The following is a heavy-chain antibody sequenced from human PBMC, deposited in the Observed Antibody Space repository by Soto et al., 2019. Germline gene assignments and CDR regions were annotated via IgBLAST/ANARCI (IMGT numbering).Heavy chain of an antibody. CDR3: ARQTTTYYDFWSGYYTGNDYYYYGMDV. Sequence: PGESLKISCKGSGYSFTSYWIGWVRQMPGKGLEWMGIIYPGDSDTRYSPSFQGQVTISADKSISTAYLQWSSLKASDTAMYYCARQTTTYYDFWSGYYTGNDYYYYGMDVWGQGTTVTVSS. CDR2: IYPGDSDT. CDR1: GYSFTSYW. V-gene: IGHV5-51*01. D-gene: IGHD3-3*01. J-gene: IGHJ6*02.